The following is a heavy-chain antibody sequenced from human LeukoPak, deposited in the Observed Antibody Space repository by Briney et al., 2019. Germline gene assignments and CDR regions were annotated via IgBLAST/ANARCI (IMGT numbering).Heavy chain of an antibody. Sequence: PSETLSLTCAVSGGSISSSNWWSWVRQPPGKGLEWIGEIYHSGSTNYNPSLKSRVTISVDKSKNQFSLKLSSVTAADTAVYYCARANGYYDSSCSPGDWGQGTLVTVSS. V-gene: IGHV4-4*02. D-gene: IGHD3-22*01. CDR3: ARANGYYDSSCSPGD. J-gene: IGHJ1*01. CDR2: IYHSGST. CDR1: GGSISSSNW.